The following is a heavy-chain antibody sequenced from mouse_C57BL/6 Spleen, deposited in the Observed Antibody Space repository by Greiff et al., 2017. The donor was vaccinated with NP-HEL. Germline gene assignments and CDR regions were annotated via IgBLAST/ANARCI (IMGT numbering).Heavy chain of an antibody. D-gene: IGHD3-1*01. Sequence: QVQLKQPGAELVKPGASVKLSCKASGYTFTSYWMHWVKQRPGRGLEWIGRIDPNSGGTKYNEKFKGKATLTVDKPSSTAYMQLSSLTSEDSAVYYCARSGDYFDYWGQGTTLTVSS. J-gene: IGHJ2*01. CDR1: GYTFTSYW. V-gene: IGHV1-72*01. CDR3: ARSGDYFDY. CDR2: IDPNSGGT.